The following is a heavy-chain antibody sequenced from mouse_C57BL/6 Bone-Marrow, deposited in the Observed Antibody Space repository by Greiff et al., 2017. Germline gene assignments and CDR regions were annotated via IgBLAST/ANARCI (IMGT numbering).Heavy chain of an antibody. CDR2: IYPGDGDT. J-gene: IGHJ4*01. D-gene: IGHD1-1*01. CDR1: GYAFSSYW. V-gene: IGHV1-80*01. CDR3: ARWAYYYGSSFAMDY. Sequence: QVQLQQSGAELVKPGASVKISCKASGYAFSSYWMNWVKQRPGKGLEWIGQIYPGDGDTNYNGKFKGKATLTADKSSSTAYMQLSSLTSEDSAFYFCARWAYYYGSSFAMDYWGQGTSVTVSS.